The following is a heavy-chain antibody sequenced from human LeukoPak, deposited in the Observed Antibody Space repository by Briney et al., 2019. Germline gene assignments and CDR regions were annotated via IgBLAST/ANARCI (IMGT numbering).Heavy chain of an antibody. V-gene: IGHV4-34*01. D-gene: IGHD3-16*01. CDR3: ARGEISVGGFDY. J-gene: IGHJ4*02. CDR2: INHSGST. CDR1: GGSFSGYY. Sequence: PSETLSLTCAVYGGSFSGYYWSWIRQPPGKGLEWIGEINHSGSTIYNPSLKSRVTISVDTSKNQFSLKLSSVTAADTAVYYCARGEISVGGFDYWGQGTLVTVSS.